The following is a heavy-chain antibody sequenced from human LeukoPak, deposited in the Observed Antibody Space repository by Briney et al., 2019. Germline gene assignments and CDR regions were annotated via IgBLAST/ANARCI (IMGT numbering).Heavy chain of an antibody. J-gene: IGHJ4*02. D-gene: IGHD6-19*01. CDR2: IWYDGSNK. Sequence: GGSLRLSCAASGFTFSSYGMHWVRQTPGKGLEWVAVIWYDGSNKYYADSVKGRFTISRDNSKNTLYLQMNSPRAEDTAVYYCAKDLRQWLGLFDYWGQGTLVTVSS. CDR3: AKDLRQWLGLFDY. V-gene: IGHV3-33*06. CDR1: GFTFSSYG.